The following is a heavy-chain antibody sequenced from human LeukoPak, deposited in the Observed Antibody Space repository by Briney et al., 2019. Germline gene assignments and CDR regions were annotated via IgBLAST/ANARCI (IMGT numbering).Heavy chain of an antibody. J-gene: IGHJ4*02. D-gene: IGHD3-10*01. V-gene: IGHV3-74*01. CDR3: ARGGSGNFYQRFDY. CDR2: IDSDGSST. CDR1: GFTFSRNW. Sequence: PGGSLRLSCAASGFTFSRNWMHWVRQAPGKGLVWVSRIDSDGSSTTYADSVKGRFIISRDNAKSTLYLQMNSLRAEDTAVYYCARGGSGNFYQRFDYWGQGTLVTVSS.